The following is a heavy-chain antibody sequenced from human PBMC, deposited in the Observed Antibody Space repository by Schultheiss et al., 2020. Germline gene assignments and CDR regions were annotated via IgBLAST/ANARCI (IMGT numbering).Heavy chain of an antibody. CDR1: GFTFSSHA. D-gene: IGHD1-1*01. CDR2: ISGSGGST. CDR3: AKDPNWEPYYFDF. V-gene: IGHV3-23*01. Sequence: GESLKISCAASGFTFSSHAMSWVRQAPGKGLEWVSAISGSGGSTYYADSVKGRFTMSRDNAKNMLYLQMNSLRAEDTAVYYCAKDPNWEPYYFDFWGQGTLVTVSS. J-gene: IGHJ4*02.